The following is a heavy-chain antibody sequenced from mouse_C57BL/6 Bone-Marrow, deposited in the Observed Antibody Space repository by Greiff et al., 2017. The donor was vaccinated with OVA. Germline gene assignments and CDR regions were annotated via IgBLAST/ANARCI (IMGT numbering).Heavy chain of an antibody. Sequence: QVQLQQPGAELVRPGPSVKLSCKASGYTFTSYWMHWVKQRPGQGLEWIGVIDPSDSYTNYNQKFKGKATLTVDTSSSTAYMQLSSLTSEDSAVYYCASRLSYWGQGTTLTVSS. D-gene: IGHD1-1*02. CDR3: ASRLSY. CDR2: IDPSDSYT. V-gene: IGHV1-59*01. J-gene: IGHJ2*01. CDR1: GYTFTSYW.